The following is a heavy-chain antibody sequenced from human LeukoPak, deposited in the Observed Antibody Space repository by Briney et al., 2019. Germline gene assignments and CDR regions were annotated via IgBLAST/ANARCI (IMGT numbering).Heavy chain of an antibody. D-gene: IGHD3-10*01. CDR1: GYTFTGYY. CDR3: ARRWFGESIDAFDI. J-gene: IGHJ3*02. CDR2: INPNSGGT. V-gene: IGHV1-2*04. Sequence: GASVKVSCKASGYTFTGYYMHWVRQAPGQGLEWMGWINPNSGGTNYAQKFQGWVTMTRDTSISTAYMELSRLRSGDTAVYYCARRWFGESIDAFDIWGQGTMVTVSS.